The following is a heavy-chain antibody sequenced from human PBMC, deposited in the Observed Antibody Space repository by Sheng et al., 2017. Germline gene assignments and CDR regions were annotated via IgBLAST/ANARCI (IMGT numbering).Heavy chain of an antibody. D-gene: IGHD3-9*01. CDR3: ARGGLRYFDSVGYYYYMDV. V-gene: IGHV1-69*04. CDR2: IIPILGIA. CDR1: GGTFSSYA. Sequence: QVQLVQSGAEVKKPGSSVKVSCKASGGTFSSYAISWVRQAPGQGLEWMGGIIPILGIANYAQKFQGRVTITADKSTSTAYMELSSLRSEDTAVYYCARGGLRYFDSVGYYYYMDVWGKGTTVTVSS. J-gene: IGHJ6*03.